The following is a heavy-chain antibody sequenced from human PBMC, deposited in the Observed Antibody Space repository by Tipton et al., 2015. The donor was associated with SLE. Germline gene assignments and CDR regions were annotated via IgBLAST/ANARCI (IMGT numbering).Heavy chain of an antibody. V-gene: IGHV1-46*04. CDR1: TYTFTNYY. J-gene: IGHJ4*02. Sequence: QSGAEVKKPGASVKVSCTASTYTFTNYYIHWVRQAPGQGLEWLGIINPSDGSTSYARELQGRVAMTGDKSTSTVYMELSSLRSADTAVYYCARVNRQQWLVEPFDCWGQGTLVTDSS. CDR3: ARVNRQQWLVEPFDC. CDR2: INPSDGST. D-gene: IGHD6-19*01.